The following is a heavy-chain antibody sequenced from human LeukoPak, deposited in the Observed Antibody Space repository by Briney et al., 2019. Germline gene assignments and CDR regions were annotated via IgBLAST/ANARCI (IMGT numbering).Heavy chain of an antibody. CDR1: GFTLDEYA. V-gene: IGHV3-23*01. J-gene: IGHJ4*02. Sequence: GGSLRLSCAASGFTLDEYAMHWVRQAPGKGLEGVAAISGSGGSTYYADSVKVRFTISRDNSKNTLYLQMNSLRAEDTAVYYCAKAHYYDSSGPARYFDYRGQGTLVTVSS. D-gene: IGHD3-22*01. CDR3: AKAHYYDSSGPARYFDY. CDR2: ISGSGGST.